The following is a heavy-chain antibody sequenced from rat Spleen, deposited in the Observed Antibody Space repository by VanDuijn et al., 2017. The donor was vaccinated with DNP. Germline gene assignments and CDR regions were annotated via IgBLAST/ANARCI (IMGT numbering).Heavy chain of an antibody. V-gene: IGHV5-7*01. D-gene: IGHD1-4*01. CDR1: GFIFGDYN. J-gene: IGHJ2*01. CDR3: ARHVLPLRVWDY. Sequence: EVQLVESGGGLVQPGRSLKLSCAASGFIFGDYNMAWVRQAPKRGLEWVATIIYDSSSTYYGDSVKGRFTISRDNAKSTLYLQMNSLRSEDMATYYCARHVLPLRVWDYWGQGVMVTVSS. CDR2: IIYDSSST.